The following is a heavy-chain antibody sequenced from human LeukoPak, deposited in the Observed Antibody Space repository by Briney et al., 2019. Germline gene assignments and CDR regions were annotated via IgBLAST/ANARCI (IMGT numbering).Heavy chain of an antibody. Sequence: GGSLRLSCAGSGFTFSDHYMDWVRQAPGKGLEWVTVIWYDGSNKYYADSVKGRFTISRDNSKNTLYLQMNSLRAEDTAVYYCARAISYTNYGMDVWGQGTTVTVSS. CDR2: IWYDGSNK. D-gene: IGHD4-11*01. V-gene: IGHV3-33*08. CDR3: ARAISYTNYGMDV. J-gene: IGHJ6*02. CDR1: GFTFSDHY.